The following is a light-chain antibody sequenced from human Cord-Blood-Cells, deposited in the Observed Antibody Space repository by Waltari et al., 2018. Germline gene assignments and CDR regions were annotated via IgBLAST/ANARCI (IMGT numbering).Light chain of an antibody. J-gene: IGKJ2*01. CDR3: QQYNSYLYT. V-gene: IGKV1-5*01. Sequence: DIQMTQSPSTLSATVGDQVTITCRASQSSSRWLAWYQQKPGEAPKLLIYDAASLESGVPSTFSGSRAGTEFTLTISSLQPDDFATYYCQQYNSYLYTFGQGTKLEIK. CDR2: DAA. CDR1: QSSSRW.